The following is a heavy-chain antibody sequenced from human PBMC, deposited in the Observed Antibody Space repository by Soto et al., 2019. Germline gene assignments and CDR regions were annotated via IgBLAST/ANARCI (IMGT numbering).Heavy chain of an antibody. D-gene: IGHD2-2*01. CDR1: GFTFSSYA. CDR2: ISGSGGST. V-gene: IGHV3-23*01. CDR3: AKSFHYCSSTSCYVRYFDY. Sequence: GSLRLSCAASGFTFSSYAMSWVRQAPGKGLEWVSAISGSGGSTYYADSVKGRFTISRDNSKNTLYLQMNSLRAEDTAVYYCAKSFHYCSSTSCYVRYFDYWGQGALVTVSS. J-gene: IGHJ4*02.